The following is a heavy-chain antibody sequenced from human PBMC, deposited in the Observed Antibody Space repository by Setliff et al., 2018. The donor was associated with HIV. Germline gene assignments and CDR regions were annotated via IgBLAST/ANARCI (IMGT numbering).Heavy chain of an antibody. Sequence: SETLSLTCAVSGGSISSGYYWSGIRQPPGKGLEWIGEINHSGSTNYNPSLKSRVTISVDTSRAQFSRRLTSVTAADTAVYYCARAPPGLQNDAFDVWGQGTMVTVSS. V-gene: IGHV4-34*01. CDR1: GGSISSGYY. D-gene: IGHD2-15*01. CDR2: INHSGST. J-gene: IGHJ3*01. CDR3: ARAPPGLQNDAFDV.